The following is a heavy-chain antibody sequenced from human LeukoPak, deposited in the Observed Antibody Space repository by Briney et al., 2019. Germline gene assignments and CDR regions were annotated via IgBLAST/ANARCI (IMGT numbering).Heavy chain of an antibody. V-gene: IGHV4-61*02. J-gene: IGHJ5*02. CDR2: MYTSGST. CDR1: GGSISSGSYY. CDR3: ARWASRFDP. Sequence: KPSETLSLTCTVSGGSISSGSYYWSWIRQPAGKGLEWIGRMYTSGSTNYNPSLKSRVTISVDTSKNQFSLKLNSVTAADTAVYYCARWASRFDPWGQGTLVTVSS.